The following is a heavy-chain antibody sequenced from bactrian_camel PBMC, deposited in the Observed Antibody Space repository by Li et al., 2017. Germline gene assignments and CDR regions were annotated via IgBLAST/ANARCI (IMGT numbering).Heavy chain of an antibody. D-gene: IGHD2*01. CDR1: GFTIDAAE. CDR3: AVDLRCLRRRRGEYTDYTY. V-gene: IGHV3S55*01. Sequence: HVQLVESGGGVVQAGGSLRLSCTASGFTIDAAEMEWYRQAPGNECELVSTIRPDGTTAYPDSAKGRFTISRDNAKSTMYLQMNSLKPEDTAVYYCAVDLRCLRRRRGEYTDYTYWGQGTQVTVS. J-gene: IGHJ4*01. CDR2: IRPDGTT.